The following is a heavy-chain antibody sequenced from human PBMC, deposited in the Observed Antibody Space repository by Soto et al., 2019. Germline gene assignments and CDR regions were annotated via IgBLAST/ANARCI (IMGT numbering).Heavy chain of an antibody. CDR1: GGSISSGDYY. CDR3: ARDPSYYDFWSGYYDY. J-gene: IGHJ4*02. CDR2: IYYSGST. V-gene: IGHV4-30-4*01. D-gene: IGHD3-3*01. Sequence: QVQLQESGPGLVKPSQTLSLTCTVSGGSISSGDYYWSWIRQPPGRGLEWIGYIYYSGSTYYNPPLKSRVNISVDTSKNQFSLKLSSETAADTAVYYCARDPSYYDFWSGYYDYWVQGTLVTVSS.